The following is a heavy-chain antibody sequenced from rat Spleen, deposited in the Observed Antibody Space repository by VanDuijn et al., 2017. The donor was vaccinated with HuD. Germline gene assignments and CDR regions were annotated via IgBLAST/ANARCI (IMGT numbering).Heavy chain of an antibody. Sequence: EVQLVESGGGLVQPGRSLKLSCAASGFTFTGFAMAWVRQAPKKGLEWVAFINIGGGDTYYRDSVKGRFTISRDNAKSTLYLQMDSLRSEDTATYYCARHGRGKTTYYYSGYVPLVYWGQGTLVTVSS. J-gene: IGHJ3*01. CDR3: ARHGRGKTTYYYSGYVPLVY. CDR1: GFTFTGFA. CDR2: INIGGGDT. D-gene: IGHD1-2*01. V-gene: IGHV5-25*01.